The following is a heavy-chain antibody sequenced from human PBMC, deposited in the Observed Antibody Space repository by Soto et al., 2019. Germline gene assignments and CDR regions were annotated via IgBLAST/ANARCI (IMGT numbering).Heavy chain of an antibody. CDR1: GYTFTSYA. V-gene: IGHV1-3*01. J-gene: IGHJ5*02. Sequence: ASVKVSCKASGYTFTSYAMHWVRQAPGQRLEWMGWINAGNGNTKYSQKFQGRVTITRDTSASTAYMELSSLRSEDTAVYYCGSVVGAPGWFAPWGQGTLVTVSS. D-gene: IGHD2-15*01. CDR2: INAGNGNT. CDR3: GSVVGAPGWFAP.